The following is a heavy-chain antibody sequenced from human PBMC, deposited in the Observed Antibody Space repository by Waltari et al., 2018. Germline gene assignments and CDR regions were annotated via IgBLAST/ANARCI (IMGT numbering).Heavy chain of an antibody. D-gene: IGHD5-18*01. CDR3: AREHGYRSAFDI. J-gene: IGHJ3*02. V-gene: IGHV4-38-2*02. CDR2: IYHSGST. Sequence: QVQLQESGPGLVKPSETLSLTCAVSGYSIRSGYYWGWIRQPPGKGLEWIGSIYHSGSTYYNPSLKSRVTISVDTSKNQFSLKLSSVTAADTAVYYCAREHGYRSAFDIWGQGTMVTVSS. CDR1: GYSIRSGYY.